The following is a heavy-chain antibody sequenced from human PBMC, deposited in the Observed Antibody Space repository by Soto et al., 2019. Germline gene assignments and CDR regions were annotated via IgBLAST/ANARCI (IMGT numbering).Heavy chain of an antibody. Sequence: GGSLRLSCAASEFTFDKYYMTWVRQAPGKGPEWVANIKPDGSEQYYVDSVKGRFTISRDNANNSLYLQMNSLRAEDTAVYFCARGNWNYYYGFDVWGQGTTVTSP. CDR3: ARGNWNYYYGFDV. V-gene: IGHV3-7*01. J-gene: IGHJ6*02. D-gene: IGHD1-20*01. CDR2: IKPDGSEQ. CDR1: EFTFDKYY.